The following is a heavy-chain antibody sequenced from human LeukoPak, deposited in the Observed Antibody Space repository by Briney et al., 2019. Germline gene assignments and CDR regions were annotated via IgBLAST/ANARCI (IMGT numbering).Heavy chain of an antibody. CDR1: GGSISSYY. CDR3: ARVADLGYCSSTSCLFFDY. V-gene: IGHV4-4*07. D-gene: IGHD2-2*01. CDR2: IYTSGST. Sequence: SETLSLTCTVSGGSISSYYWSWIRQPAGKGLEWIGRIYTSGSTNYNPSLKSRVTMSVDTSKNQFSLKLSSVTAADTAVYYCARVADLGYCSSTSCLFFDYWGQGTLVTVSS. J-gene: IGHJ4*02.